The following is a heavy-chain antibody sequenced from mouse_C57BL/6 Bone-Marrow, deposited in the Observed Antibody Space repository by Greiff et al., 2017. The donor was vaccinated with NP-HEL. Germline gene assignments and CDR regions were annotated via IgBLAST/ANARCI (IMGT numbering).Heavy chain of an antibody. Sequence: VQLQQSGPGLVQPSQSLSITCTVSGFSLTSYGVHWVRQSPGKGLEWLGVIWSGGSTDYNAAFISRLSISKDNSKSQVFFKMNSLQADDTAIYYCARNGLITTVVAGDYFDYWGQGTTLTVSS. CDR2: IWSGGST. CDR1: GFSLTSYG. D-gene: IGHD1-1*01. V-gene: IGHV2-2*01. J-gene: IGHJ2*01. CDR3: ARNGLITTVVAGDYFDY.